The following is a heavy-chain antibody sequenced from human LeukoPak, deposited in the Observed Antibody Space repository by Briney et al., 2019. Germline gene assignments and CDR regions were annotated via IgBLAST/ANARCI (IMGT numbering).Heavy chain of an antibody. D-gene: IGHD1-26*01. J-gene: IGHJ4*02. V-gene: IGHV3-9*01. CDR1: GFTFDDYA. CDR2: ISWNSGSI. Sequence: PGGSLRLSCAASGFTFDDYAMYWVRQAPGKGLEWVSGISWNSGSIGYADSVRGRFTISRDNAKNSLYLQMNSLRAEDTAVYYCAREGGLWEPPSLNYWGQGTLVTVSS. CDR3: AREGGLWEPPSLNY.